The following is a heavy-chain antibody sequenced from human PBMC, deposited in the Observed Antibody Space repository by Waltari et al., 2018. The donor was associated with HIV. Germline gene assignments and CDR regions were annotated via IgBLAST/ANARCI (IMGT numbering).Heavy chain of an antibody. D-gene: IGHD6-19*01. J-gene: IGHJ5*02. Sequence: QVQLQESGPGLVRPSETLSLTCSVSDYSVSSNYYWGWIRQPPGKGLEWIANTRHVWTTYFNPSLKSRVTISVDTSKNQFSLKLSSVTAADTAVYYCARVSIVTVAGTNWFDPWGQGTLVTVSS. CDR3: ARVSIVTVAGTNWFDP. V-gene: IGHV4-38-2*02. CDR2: TRHVWTT. CDR1: DYSVSSNYY.